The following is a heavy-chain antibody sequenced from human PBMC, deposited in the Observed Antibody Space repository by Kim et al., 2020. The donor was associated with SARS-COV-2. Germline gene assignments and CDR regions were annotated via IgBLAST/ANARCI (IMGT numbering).Heavy chain of an antibody. CDR1: GYTFTSYD. D-gene: IGHD3-16*01. J-gene: IGHJ6*02. Sequence: ASVKVSCKASGYTFTSYDINWVRQATGQGLEWMGWMNPNSGNTGYAQKFQGRVTMTRNTSISTAYMELSSLRSEDTAVYYCARIGGAYYYYGMDVWGQGTTVTVSS. CDR3: ARIGGAYYYYGMDV. CDR2: MNPNSGNT. V-gene: IGHV1-8*01.